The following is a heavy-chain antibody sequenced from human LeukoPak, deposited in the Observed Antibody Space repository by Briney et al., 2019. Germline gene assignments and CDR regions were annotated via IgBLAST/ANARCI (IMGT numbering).Heavy chain of an antibody. V-gene: IGHV4-30-4*08. CDR1: GGSISSGDYY. CDR3: AREEVVVPAAIHY. J-gene: IGHJ4*02. D-gene: IGHD2-2*02. CDR2: IYYSGST. Sequence: SQTLSLTCTVSGGSISSGDYYWSWIRQPPGKGLEWIGYIYYSGSTYYNPSLKSRVTISVDTSKNQFSLKLSSVTAADTAAYYCAREEVVVPAAIHYWGQGTLVTVSS.